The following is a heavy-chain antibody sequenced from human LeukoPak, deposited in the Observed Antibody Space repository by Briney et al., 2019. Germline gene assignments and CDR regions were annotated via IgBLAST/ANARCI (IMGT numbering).Heavy chain of an antibody. CDR1: GGSFSGYY. V-gene: IGHV4-59*01. Sequence: SETLSLTCAVYGGSFSGYYWSWIRQPPGKGLEWIGYIYYSGSTNYNPSLKSRVAISVDTSKNQFSLKLSSVTAADTAVYYCAREAHYYYDSSGYYLTAHDAFDIWGQGTMVTASS. J-gene: IGHJ3*02. CDR2: IYYSGST. D-gene: IGHD3-22*01. CDR3: AREAHYYYDSSGYYLTAHDAFDI.